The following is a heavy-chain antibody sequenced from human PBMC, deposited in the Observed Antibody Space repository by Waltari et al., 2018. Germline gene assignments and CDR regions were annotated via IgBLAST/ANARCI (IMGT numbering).Heavy chain of an antibody. CDR3: ARGGWGFYLDD. CDR1: GFPFSSYS. CDR2: ISSTGSYT. V-gene: IGHV3-21*01. J-gene: IGHJ4*02. Sequence: EVQLVESGGGLVKPGGSLRLSCAASGFPFSSYSMNWVRQAPGKGLEGVSSISSTGSYTHYADSVKGRFTISRDNAKNSLYLQMNSLRAEDTAVYYCARGGWGFYLDDWGQGTLVTFSS. D-gene: IGHD7-27*01.